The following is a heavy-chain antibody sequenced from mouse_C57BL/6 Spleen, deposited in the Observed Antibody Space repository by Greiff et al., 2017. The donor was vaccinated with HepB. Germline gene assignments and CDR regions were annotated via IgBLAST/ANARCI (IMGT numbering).Heavy chain of an antibody. Sequence: EVQRVESGAELVKPGASVKLSCTASGFNIKDYYMHWVKQRTEQGLEWIGRIDPEDGETKYAPKFQGKATITADTSSNTAYLQLSSLTSEDTAVYYCARERGSSLSYKDYWGQGTTLTVSS. D-gene: IGHD1-1*01. CDR2: IDPEDGET. V-gene: IGHV14-2*01. CDR1: GFNIKDYY. CDR3: ARERGSSLSYKDY. J-gene: IGHJ2*01.